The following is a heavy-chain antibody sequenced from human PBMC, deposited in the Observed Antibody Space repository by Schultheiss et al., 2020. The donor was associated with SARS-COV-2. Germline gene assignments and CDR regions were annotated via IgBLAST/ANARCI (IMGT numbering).Heavy chain of an antibody. CDR1: GFTFSSYA. V-gene: IGHV3-30*04. J-gene: IGHJ5*02. Sequence: GSLRLSCAASGFTFSSYAMHWVRQAPGKGLEWVAVISYDGSNKYYADSVKGRFTISRDNSKNTLYLQMNSLRAEDTALYYCAKEHIVVVPAVDNPWGQGTLVTVSS. D-gene: IGHD2-2*01. CDR2: ISYDGSNK. CDR3: AKEHIVVVPAVDNP.